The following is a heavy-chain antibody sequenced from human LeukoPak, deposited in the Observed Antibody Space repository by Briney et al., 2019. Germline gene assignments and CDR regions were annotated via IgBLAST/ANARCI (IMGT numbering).Heavy chain of an antibody. Sequence: ASVKVSCKASGYTFTSYAMHWVRQAPGQRLEWMGWINAGNGNTKYSQEFQGRVTITRDTSASTAYMELSSLRSEDTAVYYCARGGLPAFYYYMDVWGKGTTVTVSS. D-gene: IGHD1-26*01. CDR1: GYTFTSYA. CDR2: INAGNGNT. J-gene: IGHJ6*03. CDR3: ARGGLPAFYYYMDV. V-gene: IGHV1-3*03.